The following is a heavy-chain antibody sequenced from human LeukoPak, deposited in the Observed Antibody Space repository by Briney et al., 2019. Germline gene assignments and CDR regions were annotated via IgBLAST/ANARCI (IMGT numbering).Heavy chain of an antibody. V-gene: IGHV4-4*09. Sequence: SETLSLTCNVSGGSLSSHYCSWIRQAPGKGLEWIGFIFSGGSTNYNPSLKSRVSISMDTSQDQFSLKLTSVTAADTAVYYCARGRGPLRVEFGDWGQGALVTVSS. CDR3: ARGRGPLRVEFGD. CDR1: GGSLSSHY. J-gene: IGHJ4*02. CDR2: IFSGGST. D-gene: IGHD3-16*01.